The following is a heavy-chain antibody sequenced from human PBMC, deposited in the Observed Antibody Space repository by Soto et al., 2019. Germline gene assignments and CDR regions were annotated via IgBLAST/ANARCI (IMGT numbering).Heavy chain of an antibody. D-gene: IGHD1-1*01. Sequence: PSETLSLTCTVSGGSISSGGYYWSWIRQHPGKGLEWLGYIYYSGSTNYNPSLKSRVTISVDTSKNQFSLKLSSVTAADTAVYYCARRDNWSDSHFDYWGQGTLVTVSS. CDR3: ARRDNWSDSHFDY. CDR1: GGSISSGGYY. CDR2: IYYSGST. J-gene: IGHJ4*02. V-gene: IGHV4-61*08.